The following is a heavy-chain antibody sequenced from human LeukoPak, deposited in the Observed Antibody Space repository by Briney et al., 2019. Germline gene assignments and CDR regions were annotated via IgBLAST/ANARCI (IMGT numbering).Heavy chain of an antibody. D-gene: IGHD2-15*01. CDR3: ASGTEYCSGGSCSRYFDY. CDR2: INHSGST. J-gene: IGHJ4*02. Sequence: PETLSLTCAAYGGSFSGYYWSWIRQPPGKGLEWIGEINHSGSTNYNPSLKSRVTISVDTSKNQFSLKLSSVTAADTAVYYCASGTEYCSGGSCSRYFDYWGQGTLVTVSS. CDR1: GGSFSGYY. V-gene: IGHV4-34*01.